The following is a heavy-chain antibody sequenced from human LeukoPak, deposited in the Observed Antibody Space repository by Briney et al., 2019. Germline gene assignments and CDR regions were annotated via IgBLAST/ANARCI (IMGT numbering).Heavy chain of an antibody. CDR3: ARSGDILTAYYYYFDY. V-gene: IGHV4-59*08. D-gene: IGHD3-9*01. J-gene: IGHJ4*02. Sequence: SETLSLTCSVSGDSMSHRYWSWIRQPPGKGLEWIGYIYYSGSTNYNPSLKSRVTISVDTSKNQFSLKLRSVTAADTAVYFCARSGDILTAYYYYFDYWGQGTLVTVSS. CDR1: GDSMSHRY. CDR2: IYYSGST.